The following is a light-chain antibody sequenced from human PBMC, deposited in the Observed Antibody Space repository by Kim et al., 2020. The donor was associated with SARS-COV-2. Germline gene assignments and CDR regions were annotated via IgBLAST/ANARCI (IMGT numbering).Light chain of an antibody. CDR3: SSYTSSSTLHV. Sequence: QSITISCTGNSSDVGGYNYVSWYQQHPGKAPKLMIYDVSNRPSGVSNRFSGSKSGNTASLTISGLQAEDEADYYCSSYTSSSTLHVFGTGTKVTVL. CDR2: DVS. J-gene: IGLJ1*01. V-gene: IGLV2-14*03. CDR1: SSDVGGYNY.